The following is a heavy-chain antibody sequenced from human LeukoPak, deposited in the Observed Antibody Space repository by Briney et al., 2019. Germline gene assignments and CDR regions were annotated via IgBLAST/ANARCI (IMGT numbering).Heavy chain of an antibody. CDR3: ARQGYSSGLEY. CDR2: IAPSDSYT. Sequence: RGESLKISCKGSGYSFTTYWISWVRQMPGKGLEWMGRIAPSDSYTNYSPPFQGHVTISADKSISTAYLQWSSLKASDTAMYFCARQGYSSGLEYWGQGTLVTVSS. V-gene: IGHV5-10-1*01. D-gene: IGHD3-22*01. J-gene: IGHJ4*02. CDR1: GYSFTTYW.